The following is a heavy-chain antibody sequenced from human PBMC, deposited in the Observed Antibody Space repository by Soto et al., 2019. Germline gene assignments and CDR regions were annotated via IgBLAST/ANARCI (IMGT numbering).Heavy chain of an antibody. CDR3: ARGDTSGRTLPTRIFDC. V-gene: IGHV1-46*01. CDR2: INPSGGST. Sequence: ASVKVSCKASGYTFSTYYMHWVRQAPGQGYEWMGIINPSGGSTTYAQKFQGRVTMTRDTSTTTVYMELNSLRAEDTAVYYCARGDTSGRTLPTRIFDCWGQGTLVTVSS. D-gene: IGHD3-10*01. CDR1: GYTFSTYY. J-gene: IGHJ4*02.